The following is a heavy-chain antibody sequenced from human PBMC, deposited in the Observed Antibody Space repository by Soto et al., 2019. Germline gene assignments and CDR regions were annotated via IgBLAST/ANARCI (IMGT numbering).Heavy chain of an antibody. V-gene: IGHV3-30-3*01. Sequence: QVQLVESGGGVVQPGRSLRLSCAASGFTFSSYAMHWVLQAPGKGLEWVAVISYDGSNKYYADSVKGRFTISRDNSKNTMYLQMNSLRSEDTAVYSCARPLWRDDYNWGYFDLWGRGTLVTFSS. CDR1: GFTFSSYA. CDR2: ISYDGSNK. D-gene: IGHD4-4*01. CDR3: ARPLWRDDYNWGYFDL. J-gene: IGHJ2*01.